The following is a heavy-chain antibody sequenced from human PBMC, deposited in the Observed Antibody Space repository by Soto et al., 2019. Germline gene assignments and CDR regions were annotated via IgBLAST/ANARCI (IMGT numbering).Heavy chain of an antibody. V-gene: IGHV3-23*01. CDR3: AKVRRYFDEGYGAFDI. CDR1: GFTFSSYA. CDR2: ISGSGGST. J-gene: IGHJ3*02. Sequence: HPGGSLRLSCAASGFTFSSYAMSWVRQAPGKGLEWVSAISGSGGSTYYADSVKGRFTISRDNSKNTLYLQMNSLRAEDTAVYYCAKVRRYFDEGYGAFDIWGQGTMVTVSS. D-gene: IGHD3-9*01.